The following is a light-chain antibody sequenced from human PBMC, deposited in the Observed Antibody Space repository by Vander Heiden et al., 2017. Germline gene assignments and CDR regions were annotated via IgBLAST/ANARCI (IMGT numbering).Light chain of an antibody. J-gene: IGLJ2*01. Sequence: QSVLTQPTSLSTAPGQKVTISCSGTSSNIGINYVSWYQQLPGTAPKLLIYDNNKRPSGIPDRFSGSKSGTSATLDITGLQTGDEGDYYCGTWDIGLSIVIFGGGTKLTVL. CDR2: DNN. V-gene: IGLV1-51*01. CDR1: SSNIGINY. CDR3: GTWDIGLSIVI.